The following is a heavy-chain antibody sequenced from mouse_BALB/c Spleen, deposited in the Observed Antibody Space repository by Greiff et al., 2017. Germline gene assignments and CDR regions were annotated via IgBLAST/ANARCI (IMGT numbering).Heavy chain of an antibody. CDR3: AREEWIITTVVANFDY. CDR2: ILPGSGST. CDR1: GYTFSSYW. D-gene: IGHD1-1*01. Sequence: QVQLQQSGAELMKPGASVKISCKATGYTFSSYWIEWVKQRPGHGLEWIGEILPGSGSTNYNEKFKGKATFTADTSSNTAYMQLSSLTSEDSAVYYCAREEWIITTVVANFDYWGQGTTLTVSS. J-gene: IGHJ2*01. V-gene: IGHV1-9*01.